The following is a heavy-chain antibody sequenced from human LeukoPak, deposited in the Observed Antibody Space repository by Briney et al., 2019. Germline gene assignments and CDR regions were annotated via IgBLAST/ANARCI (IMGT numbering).Heavy chain of an antibody. CDR1: GYTFTSYD. D-gene: IGHD3-22*01. CDR2: MNPNSGNT. Sequence: ASVKVSCKASGYTFTSYDINWVRQATGQGLEWMGWMNPNSGNTGYAQKFQGRVTMTRNTSISTAYMELSSLRSEDTAVYYCARPYYYDSSGFHQLDPWGRGTLVTVSS. CDR3: ARPYYYDSSGFHQLDP. J-gene: IGHJ5*02. V-gene: IGHV1-8*01.